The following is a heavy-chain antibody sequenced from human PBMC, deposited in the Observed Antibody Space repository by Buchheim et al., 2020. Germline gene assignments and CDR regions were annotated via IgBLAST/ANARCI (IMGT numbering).Heavy chain of an antibody. CDR2: ISSTSGAI. V-gene: IGHV3-48*02. D-gene: IGHD2-2*02. CDR3: ARAHCSSVSCYRSGMDV. CDR1: GFTFSTYS. Sequence: EVQLVESGGGLVQPGGSLRLSCAVSGFTFSTYSMNWVRQAPGKGLEWVSYISSTSGAIYYADSVEGRFTISRDNAKNSLFLQTNSLRDEDTAVYYCARAHCSSVSCYRSGMDVWGQGTT. J-gene: IGHJ6*02.